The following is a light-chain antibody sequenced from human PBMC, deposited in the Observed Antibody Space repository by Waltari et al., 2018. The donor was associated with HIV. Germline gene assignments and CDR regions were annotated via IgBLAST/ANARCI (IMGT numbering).Light chain of an antibody. V-gene: IGLV2-14*01. Sequence: QSALTQPASVSGSPGQSLTISCTGTSSDVGGYNYVSWYQQHPGKAPKLMIYEVSNRPSGVSNRFSGSKSGNTASLTISGLQAEDEADYYCSSYTSSSRGVFGGGTKLTVL. CDR1: SSDVGGYNY. CDR2: EVS. CDR3: SSYTSSSRGV. J-gene: IGLJ3*02.